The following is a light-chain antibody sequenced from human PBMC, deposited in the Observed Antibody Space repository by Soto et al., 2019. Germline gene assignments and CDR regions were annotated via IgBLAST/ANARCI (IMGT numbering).Light chain of an antibody. CDR1: SSDVGGYNY. CDR2: EVT. Sequence: SVLNQVLYATGSPGQSVSISCTGTSSDVGGYNYVSWYQQYPGRAPKLMIYEVTKRPSGVPDRFSGSKSGNSASLTVSGLQAEDEADYSCSSYAASNNFYFVFGGGTQLTVL. CDR3: SSYAASNNFYFV. V-gene: IGLV2-8*01. J-gene: IGLJ3*02.